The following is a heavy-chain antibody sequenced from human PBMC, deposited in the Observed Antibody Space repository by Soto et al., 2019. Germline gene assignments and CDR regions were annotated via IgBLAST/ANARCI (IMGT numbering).Heavy chain of an antibody. D-gene: IGHD1-20*01. CDR2: FDPEDGET. V-gene: IGHV1-24*01. CDR1: GYTLTELP. J-gene: IGHJ4*02. CDR3: ARGITLPTPLDY. Sequence: ASVKVSCKVSGYTLTELPMHWVRQAPGKGLEWMGGFDPEDGETIYAQKFQGRVTITRDTSASTAYMELSSLRSEDTAVYYCARGITLPTPLDYWGQGTLVTVSS.